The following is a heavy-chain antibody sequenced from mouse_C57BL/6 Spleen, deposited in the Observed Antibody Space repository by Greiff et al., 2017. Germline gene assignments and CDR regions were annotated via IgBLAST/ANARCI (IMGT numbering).Heavy chain of an antibody. D-gene: IGHD2-3*01. J-gene: IGHJ4*01. V-gene: IGHV1-39*01. CDR1: GYSFTDYN. CDR2: LNPNYGTT. CDR3: ARSQDGYFYAMDY. Sequence: EVQLQESGPELVKPGASVKISCKASGYSFTDYNMNWVKQSNGKSLEWIGVLNPNYGTTSYNQKFKGKATLTVDKSSSTAYMQLNSLTSEDSAVYYCARSQDGYFYAMDYWGQGTSVTVSS.